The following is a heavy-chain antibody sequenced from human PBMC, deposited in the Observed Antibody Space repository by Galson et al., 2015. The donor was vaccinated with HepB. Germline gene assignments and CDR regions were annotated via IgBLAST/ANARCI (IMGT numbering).Heavy chain of an antibody. Sequence: SVKVSCKASGYTFTSYDINWVRQATGQGLEWMGWMNPNSGNTGYAQKFQGRVTMTRNTSISTAYMELSSLRSEDTAVYYCARGPLCGGFQFWSGYCSHLGYYYYMDVWGKGTTVTVSS. J-gene: IGHJ6*03. CDR3: ARGPLCGGFQFWSGYCSHLGYYYYMDV. D-gene: IGHD3-3*01. CDR2: MNPNSGNT. CDR1: GYTFTSYD. V-gene: IGHV1-8*01.